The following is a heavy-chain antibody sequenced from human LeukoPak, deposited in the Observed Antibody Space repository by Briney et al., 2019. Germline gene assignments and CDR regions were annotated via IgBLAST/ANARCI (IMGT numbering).Heavy chain of an antibody. CDR2: ISAYNGNT. J-gene: IGHJ5*02. CDR1: GGTFSSYG. D-gene: IGHD4/OR15-4a*01. V-gene: IGHV1-18*01. Sequence: ASVKVSCKASGGTFSSYGISWVRQAPGQGLEWMGWISAYNGNTNYAQKLQGRVTMTTDTSTSTAYMELRSLRSDDTAVYYCARVWWPPTDFNWFDPWGQGTLVTVSS. CDR3: ARVWWPPTDFNWFDP.